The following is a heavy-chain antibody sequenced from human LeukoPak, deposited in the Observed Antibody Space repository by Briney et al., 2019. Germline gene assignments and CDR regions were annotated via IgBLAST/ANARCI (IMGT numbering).Heavy chain of an antibody. CDR1: GFTFSSYA. D-gene: IGHD4-23*01. Sequence: GGSLRLSCAASGFTFSSYAMHWVRQAPGKGLEWVAVISYDGSNKYYADSVKGRFTISRDNSKNTLYLQMNRLRAEDTAVYYCARDGKFYGGVPVNNWFDPWGQGTLVTVSS. CDR2: ISYDGSNK. J-gene: IGHJ5*02. CDR3: ARDGKFYGGVPVNNWFDP. V-gene: IGHV3-30-3*01.